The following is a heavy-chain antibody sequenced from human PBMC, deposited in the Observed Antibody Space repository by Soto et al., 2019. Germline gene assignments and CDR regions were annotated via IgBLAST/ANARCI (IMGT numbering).Heavy chain of an antibody. D-gene: IGHD3-22*01. CDR1: GGSFSGYY. Sequence: SETLSLTCAVYGGSFSGYYWSWIRQPPGKGLEWIGEINHSGSTNYNPSLKSRVTISVDTSKNQFSLKLSSVTAADTAVYYCARITMIAGEYFDYWGQGTLVTVS. V-gene: IGHV4-34*01. CDR3: ARITMIAGEYFDY. J-gene: IGHJ4*02. CDR2: INHSGST.